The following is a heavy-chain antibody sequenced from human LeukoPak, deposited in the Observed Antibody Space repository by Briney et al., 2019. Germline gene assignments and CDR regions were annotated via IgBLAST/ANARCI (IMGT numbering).Heavy chain of an antibody. CDR2: ISYDGSIK. V-gene: IGHV3-30*18. CDR3: AKSPRLKYSSSSGWNAFDI. CDR1: GFTFSSYG. D-gene: IGHD6-6*01. Sequence: QPGRSLRLSCAASGFTFSSYGMHWVRQAPGKGLEWVALISYDGSIKYYADSVKGRFTTSRDNSKNTLYLQVNSLRAEDTAVYYCAKSPRLKYSSSSGWNAFDIWGQGTMVTVSS. J-gene: IGHJ3*02.